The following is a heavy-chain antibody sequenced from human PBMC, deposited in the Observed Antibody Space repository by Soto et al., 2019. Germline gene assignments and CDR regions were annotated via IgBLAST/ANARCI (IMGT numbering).Heavy chain of an antibody. CDR1: GGSFSGYY. D-gene: IGHD4-17*01. V-gene: IGHV4-34*01. CDR3: IGDSLHFDY. J-gene: IGHJ4*02. CDR2: INHSGST. Sequence: QVQLQQWGAGLLKPSETLSLTCAVYGGSFSGYYWSWIRQPPGKGLEWIGEINHSGSTNHNPSLNSRVTISVDASMTEFTLRLTSVTAAATAVYYCIGDSLHFDYWGQGTLVTVSS.